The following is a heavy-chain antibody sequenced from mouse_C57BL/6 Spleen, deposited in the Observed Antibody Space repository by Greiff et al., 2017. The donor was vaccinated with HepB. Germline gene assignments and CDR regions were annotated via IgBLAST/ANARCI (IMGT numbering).Heavy chain of an antibody. J-gene: IGHJ2*01. D-gene: IGHD1-1*01. CDR1: GYTFTSYW. Sequence: QVQLKQPGAELVRPGSSVKLSCKASGYTFTSYWMDWVKQRPGQGLEWIGNIYPSDSETHYNQKFKDKATLTVDKSSSTAYMQLSSLTSEDSAFYYCARGGVTTVEYYFDYWGQGTTLTVSS. CDR2: IYPSDSET. V-gene: IGHV1-61*01. CDR3: ARGGVTTVEYYFDY.